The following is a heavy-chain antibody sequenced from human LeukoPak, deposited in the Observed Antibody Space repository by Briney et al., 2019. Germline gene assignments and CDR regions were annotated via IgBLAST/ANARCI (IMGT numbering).Heavy chain of an antibody. Sequence: GGSLRLSSAASGFTFSSYGMHWVRQAPGKGVERVAFIWYDGSNKYYADSVKGRFTISRENSKNTLYLQMNSLRAEDTAVYYCAKDGNYDFWSGYPAPSDYWGQGTLVTVSS. J-gene: IGHJ4*02. V-gene: IGHV3-30*02. CDR3: AKDGNYDFWSGYPAPSDY. D-gene: IGHD3-3*01. CDR2: IWYDGSNK. CDR1: GFTFSSYG.